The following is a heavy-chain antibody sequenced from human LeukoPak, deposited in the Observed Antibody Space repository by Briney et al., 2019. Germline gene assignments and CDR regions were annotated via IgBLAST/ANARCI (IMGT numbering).Heavy chain of an antibody. V-gene: IGHV3-66*01. CDR2: IYSGGST. Sequence: PGGSLRLSCAASGFTVSSNYMRWVRQAPGKGLEWVSVIYSGGSTYYADSVKGRFTISRDNSKNTLYLQMNSLRAEDTAVYYCARGGSYDYVWGSYRYGDYWGQGTLVTVSS. J-gene: IGHJ4*02. CDR1: GFTVSSNY. D-gene: IGHD3-16*02. CDR3: ARGGSYDYVWGSYRYGDY.